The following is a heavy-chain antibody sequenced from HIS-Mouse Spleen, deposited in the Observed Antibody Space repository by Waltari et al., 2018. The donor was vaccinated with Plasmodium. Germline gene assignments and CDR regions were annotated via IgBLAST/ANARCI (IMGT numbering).Heavy chain of an antibody. D-gene: IGHD6-13*01. CDR1: GLTFSSYW. J-gene: IGHJ2*01. CDR3: ASSWYWYFGL. V-gene: IGHV3-7*01. Sequence: EVQLVESGGGLVQPGGSLRVPRAAPGLTFSSYWMSWVRQASGKGLEWVTNIKQDGSEKYYVDSVKGRFTISRDNAKNSLYLQMNSLRAEDTAVYYCASSWYWYFGLWGRGTLVTVSS. CDR2: IKQDGSEK.